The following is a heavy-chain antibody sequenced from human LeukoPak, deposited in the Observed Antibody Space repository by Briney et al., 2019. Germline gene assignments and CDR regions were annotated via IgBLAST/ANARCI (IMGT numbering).Heavy chain of an antibody. Sequence: SGTLSLTCGVSGVSISSNNWWSWVRQPPGQGLEWIGEIYHSGSANYNPSLKSRVTISVDKSKNQLSLKLISVTAADTAVYYCARDVGTALVTGDYWGQGTLVTVSS. J-gene: IGHJ4*02. CDR1: GVSISSNNW. V-gene: IGHV4-4*02. CDR3: ARDVGTALVTGDY. D-gene: IGHD5-18*01. CDR2: IYHSGSA.